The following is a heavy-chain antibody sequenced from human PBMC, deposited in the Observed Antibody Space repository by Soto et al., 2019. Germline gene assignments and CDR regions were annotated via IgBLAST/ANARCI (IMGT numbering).Heavy chain of an antibody. V-gene: IGHV4-31*03. Sequence: PSETLSLTCTVSGGSISSGGYYWSWIRQHPGKGLEWIGYIYYSGSTYYNPSLKSRVTISVDTSKNQFSLKLSSVTAADTAVYYCARDRSGSYPLNWFDPWGQGTRVTVSS. CDR2: IYYSGST. CDR1: GGSISSGGYY. J-gene: IGHJ5*02. CDR3: ARDRSGSYPLNWFDP. D-gene: IGHD1-26*01.